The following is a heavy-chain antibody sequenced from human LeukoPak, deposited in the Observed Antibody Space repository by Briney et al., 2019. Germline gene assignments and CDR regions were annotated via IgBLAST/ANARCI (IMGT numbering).Heavy chain of an antibody. CDR2: IYSAGST. D-gene: IGHD3-10*01. Sequence: PGGSLRLSCTVSGFTVSSNSMSWVRQAPGKGLEWVSFIYSAGSTHYADSVKGRFTISRDNSKNTLYLQMNSLRAEDTAVYYCARDRAWFSIDYWGQGTLVTVSS. CDR3: ARDRAWFSIDY. CDR1: GFTVSSNS. V-gene: IGHV3-53*05. J-gene: IGHJ4*02.